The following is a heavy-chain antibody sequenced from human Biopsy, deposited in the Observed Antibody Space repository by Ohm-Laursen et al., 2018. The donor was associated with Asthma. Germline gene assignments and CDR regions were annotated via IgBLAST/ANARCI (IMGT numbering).Heavy chain of an antibody. Sequence: VASVKVSCKASGYTFIGCHIHWMRQAPGQGLEWMGRINPNSGGTNYAQEFQGRVTMARDTFISTAYMEVSRLRSDDTAVYYCARGQKSAGDRWFDPWGQGTLVTVSS. V-gene: IGHV1-2*06. CDR3: ARGQKSAGDRWFDP. CDR1: GYTFIGCH. D-gene: IGHD6-13*01. J-gene: IGHJ5*02. CDR2: INPNSGGT.